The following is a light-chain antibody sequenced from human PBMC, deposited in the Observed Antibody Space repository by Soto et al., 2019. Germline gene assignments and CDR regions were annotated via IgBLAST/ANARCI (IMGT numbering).Light chain of an antibody. CDR3: CSYAGDFYV. CDR1: TSDVGGYDY. V-gene: IGLV2-11*01. Sequence: QSVLTQPRSVSGSPGQSVALSCTGTTSDVGGYDYVSWYQQHPGKAPELIIFDVTKRPSGVPDRFSGSKSGNTASLTISGLQAEDEADYFCCSYAGDFYVFGSGTKVTVL. J-gene: IGLJ1*01. CDR2: DVT.